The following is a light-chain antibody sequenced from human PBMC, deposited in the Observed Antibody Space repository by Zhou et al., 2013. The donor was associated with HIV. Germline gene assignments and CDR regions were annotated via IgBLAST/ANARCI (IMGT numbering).Light chain of an antibody. V-gene: IGKV1-5*03. CDR2: KAS. CDR1: QSISTS. J-gene: IGKJ1*01. Sequence: DIQMTQSPSSLSASVGDRVIIICRASQSISTSLAWYQQKPGKAPKLLIYKASNLQSGVPSRFSGSGSGTEFTLTINNLQPDDFATYYCQQYHTYWTFGQGTRVELK. CDR3: QQYHTYWT.